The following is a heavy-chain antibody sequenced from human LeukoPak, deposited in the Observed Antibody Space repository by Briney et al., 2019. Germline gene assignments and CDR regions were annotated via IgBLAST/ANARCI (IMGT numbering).Heavy chain of an antibody. J-gene: IGHJ6*03. CDR1: GFTFSSYA. V-gene: IGHV3-23*01. CDR2: ISDTGGGT. Sequence: GGSLRLSCAASGFTFSSYAMSWVRQAAGKGLEWVSGISDTGGGTYYADSVRGRFIISRDNSKNTLYLQLNSLRAEDTAIYYCAKVVATTPDYYMDVWGKGTTVTVSS. D-gene: IGHD5-12*01. CDR3: AKVVATTPDYYMDV.